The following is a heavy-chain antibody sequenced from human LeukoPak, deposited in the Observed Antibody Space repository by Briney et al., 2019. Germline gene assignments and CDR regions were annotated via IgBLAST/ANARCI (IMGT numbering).Heavy chain of an antibody. CDR3: AKDPKLTIFGAGY. D-gene: IGHD3-3*01. V-gene: IGHV3-23*01. J-gene: IGHJ4*02. CDR1: GFTFSSYT. Sequence: GGSLRLSCAASGFTFSSYTMSWVRQAPGKGLEWVSAISGSGGSTYYADSVKGRFTISRDNSKNTLYLQMSSLRAEDTAVYYCAKDPKLTIFGAGYWGQGTLVTVSS. CDR2: ISGSGGST.